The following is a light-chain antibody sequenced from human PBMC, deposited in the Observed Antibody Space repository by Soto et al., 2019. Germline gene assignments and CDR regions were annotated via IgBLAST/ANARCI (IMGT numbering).Light chain of an antibody. Sequence: EIVMTQSPATLSVSPGERATLSCRASQNISSNLAWYQQKPGQAPRVLIDGASTRATGIPARFSGSGSGTEFTLTISGLQSEDFAVYYCQQYNNWLWTFGKGTKVEIK. V-gene: IGKV3-15*01. J-gene: IGKJ1*01. CDR2: GAS. CDR1: QNISSN. CDR3: QQYNNWLWT.